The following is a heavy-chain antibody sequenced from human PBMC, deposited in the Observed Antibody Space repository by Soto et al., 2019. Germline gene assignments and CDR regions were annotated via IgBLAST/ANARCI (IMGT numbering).Heavy chain of an antibody. CDR3: ATDKGDSYGYGNY. Sequence: ASVKVSCKASGFTFSNSAVQWVRQARGQRLEWIGWIVVGSGNTNYAQKFQERVTITRDMSTTTAYMELSSLRSVDTAVYYCATDKGDSYGYGNYWGQGTLVTVSS. CDR1: GFTFSNSA. CDR2: IVVGSGNT. D-gene: IGHD5-18*01. V-gene: IGHV1-58*01. J-gene: IGHJ4*02.